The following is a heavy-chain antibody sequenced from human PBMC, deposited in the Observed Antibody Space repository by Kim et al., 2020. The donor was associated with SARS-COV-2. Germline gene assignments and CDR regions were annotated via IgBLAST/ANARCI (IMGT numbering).Heavy chain of an antibody. D-gene: IGHD2-2*01. CDR1: GGSISSSSYY. Sequence: SETLSLTCTVSGGSISSSSYYWGWIRQPPGKGLEWIGSIYYSGSTYYNPSLKSRVTISVDTSKNQFSLKLSSVTAADTAVYYCARHFLGRGIVVVPAAWFDYWGQGTLVTVSS. CDR3: ARHFLGRGIVVVPAAWFDY. CDR2: IYYSGST. V-gene: IGHV4-39*01. J-gene: IGHJ4*02.